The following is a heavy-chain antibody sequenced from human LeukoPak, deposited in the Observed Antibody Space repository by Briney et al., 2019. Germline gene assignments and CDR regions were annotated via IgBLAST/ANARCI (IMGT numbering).Heavy chain of an antibody. CDR2: THFSGST. J-gene: IGHJ4*02. CDR3: ARDLGGIYFDY. CDR1: DASISGYY. Sequence: SETLSLTCTVSDASISGYYWSWVRQPPGKGLEWIGSTHFSGSTNYNPSLRSRVTISVDTSKNQLSLKLSSVTAADTAVYYCARDLGGIYFDYWGQGTLVTVSS. D-gene: IGHD1-26*01. V-gene: IGHV4-59*01.